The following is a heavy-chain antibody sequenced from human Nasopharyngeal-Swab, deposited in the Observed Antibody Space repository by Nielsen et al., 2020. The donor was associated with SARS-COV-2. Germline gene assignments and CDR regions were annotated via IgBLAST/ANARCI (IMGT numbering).Heavy chain of an antibody. CDR2: INHSGST. Sequence: RQAPGKGLEWIREINHSGSTNYNPSLKSRVTISVDTSKNQFSLKLSSVTAADTAVYYCARDAKFYYYYYGMDVWGQGTTVTVSS. CDR3: ARDAKFYYYYYGMDV. V-gene: IGHV4-34*01. D-gene: IGHD4/OR15-4a*01. J-gene: IGHJ6*02.